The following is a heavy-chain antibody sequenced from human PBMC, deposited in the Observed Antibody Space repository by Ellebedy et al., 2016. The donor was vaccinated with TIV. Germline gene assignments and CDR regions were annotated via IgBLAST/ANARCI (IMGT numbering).Heavy chain of an antibody. J-gene: IGHJ4*02. Sequence: SETLSLXCAVYGGSFSGYYWSWIRQPPGKGLEWIGEINHSGSTNYNPSLKSRVTISVDTSKNQFSLKLSSVTAADTAVYYCARYGVSDYGDYEADYWGQGTLVTVSS. CDR1: GGSFSGYY. V-gene: IGHV4-34*01. CDR2: INHSGST. D-gene: IGHD4-17*01. CDR3: ARYGVSDYGDYEADY.